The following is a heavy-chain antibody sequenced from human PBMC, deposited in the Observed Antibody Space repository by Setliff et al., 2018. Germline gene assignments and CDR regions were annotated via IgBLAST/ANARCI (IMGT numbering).Heavy chain of an antibody. D-gene: IGHD2-8*01. CDR1: GGSISRYH. CDR3: ARVGFYCTNGLCYGVHAFDI. CDR2: ISSSSSTI. V-gene: IGHV3-48*01. Sequence: PSETLSLTCTVSGGSISRYHWSWIRQPPGKGLEWVSYISSSSSTIYYADSVKGRFTISRDNAKNSLYLKMNSLRAEDTAVYYCARVGFYCTNGLCYGVHAFDIWGEGTMVTVSS. J-gene: IGHJ3*02.